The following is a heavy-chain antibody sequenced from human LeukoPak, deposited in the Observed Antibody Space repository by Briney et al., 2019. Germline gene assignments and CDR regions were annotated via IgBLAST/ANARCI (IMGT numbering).Heavy chain of an antibody. CDR1: GYTFTSYG. D-gene: IGHD2-2*01. CDR2: ISAYNGNT. V-gene: IGHV1-18*01. CDR3: ARGGGRKCSSTSCSPDY. J-gene: IGHJ4*02. Sequence: ASVKVSCKASGYTFTSYGISWVRQAPGQGLEWMGWISAYNGNTNYAQKLQGRVTMTTDTSTSTAYMELRSLGSDDTAVYYCARGGGRKCSSTSCSPDYWGQGTLVTVSS.